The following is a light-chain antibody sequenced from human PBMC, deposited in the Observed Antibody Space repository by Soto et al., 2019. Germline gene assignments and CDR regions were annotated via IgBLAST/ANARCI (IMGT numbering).Light chain of an antibody. J-gene: IGKJ1*01. CDR2: KAS. V-gene: IGKV1-5*03. CDR1: QSISDW. CDR3: QQYDSLWTCGQQHDSLWT. Sequence: DIQMTQSPSTLSASVGDRVTITCRASQSISDWLAWYQQKPGKAPNLLIYKASSLESGVPSRFSGSGSGTEFTLTISSLQPDDFATYYCQQYDSLWTCGQQHDSLWTFGQGTKVEI.